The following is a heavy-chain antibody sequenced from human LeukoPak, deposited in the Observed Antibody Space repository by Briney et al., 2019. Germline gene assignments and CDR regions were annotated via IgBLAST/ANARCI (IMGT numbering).Heavy chain of an antibody. V-gene: IGHV3-23*01. CDR2: ISGSGGST. J-gene: IGHJ4*02. CDR1: GFTFSSYA. Sequence: TGGSLRLSCAASGFTFSSYAMSWVRQAPGKGLEWVSSISGSGGSTYYADSVKGRFTISRDNSKNTLYLQMNSLKTEDTAVYYCIYVRRGWYIDYWGQGTLVTVSS. D-gene: IGHD6-19*01. CDR3: IYVRRGWYIDY.